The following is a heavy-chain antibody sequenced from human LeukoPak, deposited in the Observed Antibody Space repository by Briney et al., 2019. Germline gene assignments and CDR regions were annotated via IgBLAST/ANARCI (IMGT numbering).Heavy chain of an antibody. CDR3: ARDRPMIYYYDSSGYKKGYYFDY. Sequence: SETLSLTCAVYGGSFSGYYWSWIRQPPGKGLDWIGEINHSGITNYNPSLKSQVTKSVDTSKNQFCLKLSSVTAADRAVYHCARDRPMIYYYDSSGYKKGYYFDYWGQGTLVTVSS. V-gene: IGHV4-34*01. J-gene: IGHJ4*02. CDR2: INHSGIT. D-gene: IGHD3-22*01. CDR1: GGSFSGYY.